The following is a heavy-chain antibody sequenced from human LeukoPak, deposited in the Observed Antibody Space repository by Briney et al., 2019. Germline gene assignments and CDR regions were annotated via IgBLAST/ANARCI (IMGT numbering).Heavy chain of an antibody. CDR1: GDSTSSNF. CDR2: ISYTGTT. J-gene: IGHJ4*02. Sequence: SETLSLTCTVSGDSTSSNFWSWIRQPPGKGLEWIGYISYTGTTKYNPSLKSRVTISIDTSKNQFSLKLSSVTALDTAVYYCARTGDGYNHYFDYWGQGTLVTVSS. V-gene: IGHV4-59*12. D-gene: IGHD5-24*01. CDR3: ARTGDGYNHYFDY.